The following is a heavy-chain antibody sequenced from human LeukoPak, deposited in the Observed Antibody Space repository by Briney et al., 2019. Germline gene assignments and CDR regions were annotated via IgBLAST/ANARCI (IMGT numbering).Heavy chain of an antibody. CDR1: GFTFSSFG. V-gene: IGHV3-23*01. J-gene: IGHJ4*02. D-gene: IGHD2-21*02. CDR3: AKDFRSVVTLTLDY. Sequence: GGTLRLSCAASGFTFSSFGMSWVRQAPGKGLEWVSTISGSGSITYYADSMKGRFTISRDNSKDTLYLQVNSLRAEDTAVYYCAKDFRSVVTLTLDYWGQGTLVTVSS. CDR2: ISGSGSIT.